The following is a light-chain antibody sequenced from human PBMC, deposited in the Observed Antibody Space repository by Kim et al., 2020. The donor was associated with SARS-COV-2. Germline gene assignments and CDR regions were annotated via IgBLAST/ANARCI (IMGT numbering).Light chain of an antibody. CDR2: AAS. V-gene: IGKV1D-16*01. Sequence: DIQMTQSPSSLSASLGDRVTITFRASLGVSNWLAWYQRKPDKAPKALIYAASSLEGGVPSRFSGSGSGTDFTLTISSLLPEDFAICYCQQYNSYQPTVGPGTKVDIK. J-gene: IGKJ3*01. CDR1: LGVSNW. CDR3: QQYNSYQPT.